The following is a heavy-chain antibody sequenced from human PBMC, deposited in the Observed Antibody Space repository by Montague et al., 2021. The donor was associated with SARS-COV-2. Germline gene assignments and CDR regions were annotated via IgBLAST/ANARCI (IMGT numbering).Heavy chain of an antibody. CDR1: GDSMNNYY. CDR2: INYSGST. V-gene: IGHV4-59*01. CDR3: ARAPIYRSSWYAYFDY. D-gene: IGHD6-13*01. J-gene: IGHJ4*02. Sequence: SETLSLTSTVSGDSMNNYYWSWIRQPPGKGLEWIGYINYSGSTHXNPSLQSRVTLSKDTSKNQFSLRLTSVTAADTAMYFCARAPIYRSSWYAYFDYWGQGTLVTVSS.